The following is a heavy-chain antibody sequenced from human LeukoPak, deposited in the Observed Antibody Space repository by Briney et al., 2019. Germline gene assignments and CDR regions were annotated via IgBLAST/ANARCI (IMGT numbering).Heavy chain of an antibody. J-gene: IGHJ3*02. V-gene: IGHV1-18*01. CDR2: ISAYNGNT. Sequence: GASVKVSCKASGYTFTGYGISWVRQAPGQGLEWMGWISAYNGNTNYAQKLQGRVTMTTDTSTSTAYMELRSLRSDDTAVYYCARGEDIVVVPPAEGYAFDIWGQGTMVTVSS. D-gene: IGHD2-2*01. CDR3: ARGEDIVVVPPAEGYAFDI. CDR1: GYTFTGYG.